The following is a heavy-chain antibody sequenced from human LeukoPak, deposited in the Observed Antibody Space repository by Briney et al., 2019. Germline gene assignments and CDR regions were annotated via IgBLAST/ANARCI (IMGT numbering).Heavy chain of an antibody. Sequence: ASVKVSCKASGYTFTGYYMHWVRQAPGQGLEWMGWISAYNGNTNYAQKLQGRVTMTTDTSTSTAYMELRSLRSDDTAVYYCHIDYGSGSYPFDYWGQGTLVTVSS. CDR2: ISAYNGNT. CDR3: HIDYGSGSYPFDY. V-gene: IGHV1-18*04. D-gene: IGHD3-10*01. CDR1: GYTFTGYY. J-gene: IGHJ4*02.